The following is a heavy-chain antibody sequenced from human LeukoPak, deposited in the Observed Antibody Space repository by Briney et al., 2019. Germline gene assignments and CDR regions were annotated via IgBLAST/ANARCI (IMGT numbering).Heavy chain of an antibody. CDR2: IYPGDSDT. J-gene: IGHJ4*02. CDR3: ARARLRWLQADY. Sequence: GESLQISSKASGYIFTNYWIGWGRQMPGKGLECMGIIYPGDSDTRYNPSFQGQVTISADKSISTAYLQLSSLKASDTAMYFCARARLRWLQADYWGQGTVVTVSS. CDR1: GYIFTNYW. V-gene: IGHV5-51*01. D-gene: IGHD5-24*01.